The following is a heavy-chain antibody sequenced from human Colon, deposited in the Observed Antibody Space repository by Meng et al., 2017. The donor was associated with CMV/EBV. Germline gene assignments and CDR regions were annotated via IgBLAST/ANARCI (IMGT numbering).Heavy chain of an antibody. CDR2: IITISGTT. V-gene: IGHV1-69*12. CDR3: ARVICGGDCYLDY. D-gene: IGHD2-21*02. J-gene: IGHJ4*02. Sequence: QLGQSGAEVKKPGSSVKVSCKASKGTFTSYPISWVRQGPGQGFEWVGGIITISGTTDYAQKFQGRVTITADESTSTAYMKLSNLRSEDTAIYYCARVICGGDCYLDYWGRGTLVTVSS. CDR1: KGTFTSYP.